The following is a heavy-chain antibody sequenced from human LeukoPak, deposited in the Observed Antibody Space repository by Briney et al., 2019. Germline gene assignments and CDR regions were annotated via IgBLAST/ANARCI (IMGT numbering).Heavy chain of an antibody. CDR1: GGSFSGYY. Sequence: SETLSLTCAVYGGSFSGYYWSWIRQPPGKGLEWIGEINHSGSTNYNPSLESRVTISVDTSKNQFSLKLSSVTAADTAVYYCARRPHTHPSSSWYRGPNYFDYWGQGTLVTVSS. CDR3: ARRPHTHPSSSWYRGPNYFDY. CDR2: INHSGST. D-gene: IGHD6-13*01. V-gene: IGHV4-34*01. J-gene: IGHJ4*02.